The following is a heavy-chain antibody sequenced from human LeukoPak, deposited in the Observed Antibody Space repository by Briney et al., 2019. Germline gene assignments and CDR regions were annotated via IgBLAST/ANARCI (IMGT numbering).Heavy chain of an antibody. Sequence: GGSLRLSCEASGFTFSDYGTNWVRQSPRKGLEGISYIDDTSGAIYYADSVEGRFAISIDNAKNSLYLQMNALRAEDTAVYYCARSSISSSYTYWGQGTMVTVSS. CDR2: IDDTSGAI. J-gene: IGHJ4*02. D-gene: IGHD2-2*02. V-gene: IGHV3-48*04. CDR1: GFTFSDYG. CDR3: ARSSISSSYTY.